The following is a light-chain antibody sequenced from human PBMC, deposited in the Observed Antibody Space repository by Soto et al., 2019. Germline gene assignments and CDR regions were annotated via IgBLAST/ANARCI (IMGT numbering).Light chain of an antibody. J-gene: IGLJ2*01. V-gene: IGLV4-69*01. CDR3: QTWGTGIAV. CDR2: VNSDGSH. Sequence: QSVLTQSPSASASLGASVNFTCTLSSGHSSYGIAWHQQQPEKGPRYLMKVNSDGSHRKGDGIPDRFSGSSSGAERYLTISSLQSEDEADYYWQTWGTGIAVFGGGTKLTVL. CDR1: SGHSSYG.